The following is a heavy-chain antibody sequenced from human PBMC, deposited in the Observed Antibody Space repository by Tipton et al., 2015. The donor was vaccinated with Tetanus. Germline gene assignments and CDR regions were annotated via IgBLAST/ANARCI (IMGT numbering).Heavy chain of an antibody. Sequence: TLSLTCTVSGGSISSSSYFWGWIRQPPGKGLEWIGSIYYSGSTYYNPSLKSRVTISVDTSKNQFSLKLSSVTAADTAVYYRARPGGSSWYTHYLDYWGQGTLVTVSS. V-gene: IGHV4-39*01. CDR2: IYYSGST. CDR3: ARPGGSSWYTHYLDY. D-gene: IGHD6-13*01. J-gene: IGHJ4*02. CDR1: GGSISSSSYF.